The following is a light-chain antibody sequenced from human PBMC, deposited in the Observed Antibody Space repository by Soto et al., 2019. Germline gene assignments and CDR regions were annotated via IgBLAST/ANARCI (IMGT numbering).Light chain of an antibody. J-gene: IGKJ1*01. V-gene: IGKV3-20*01. Sequence: EVVLTQSPGTVSLSPGERVTLSCRASQSVISNYLAWYQQRPGQAPRLLIYAASSRATGIPDRFSGSGSGTDFTISISSLEPEDFAVYYWKQYGSSLTWTFGQGTKVEMK. CDR2: AAS. CDR3: KQYGSSLTWT. CDR1: QSVISNY.